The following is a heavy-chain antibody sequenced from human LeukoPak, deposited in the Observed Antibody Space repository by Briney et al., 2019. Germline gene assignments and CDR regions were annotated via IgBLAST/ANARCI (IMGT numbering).Heavy chain of an antibody. CDR3: ARDMVAVPYYYYYMDV. CDR1: GYTFTGYY. CDR2: INPNSGGT. V-gene: IGHV1-2*06. J-gene: IGHJ6*03. D-gene: IGHD2-15*01. Sequence: ASVKVSCKASGYTFTGYYMHWGRQAPGQGLEWMGRINPNSGGTNYAQKFQGRVTMTRDTSISTAYMELGRLRSDDTAVYYCARDMVAVPYYYYYMDVWGKGTTVTVSS.